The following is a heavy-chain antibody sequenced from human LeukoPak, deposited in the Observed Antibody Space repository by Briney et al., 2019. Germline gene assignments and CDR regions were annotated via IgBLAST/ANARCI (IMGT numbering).Heavy chain of an antibody. J-gene: IGHJ4*02. D-gene: IGHD6-19*01. CDR3: AKDHSSGWPYCFPY. CDR2: INLNGGSI. CDR1: AFNFDDYG. V-gene: IGHV3-20*04. Sequence: GGSLRLSCAASAFNFDDYGMSWVRQVPGKGLEWVSGINLNGGSIGYADSVKGRFTISRDNAKNSLYLQMNSLRVEDTAVYYCAKDHSSGWPYCFPYWGQGTLVTVSS.